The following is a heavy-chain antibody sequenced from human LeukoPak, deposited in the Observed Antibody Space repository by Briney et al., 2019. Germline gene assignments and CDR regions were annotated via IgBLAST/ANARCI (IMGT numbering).Heavy chain of an antibody. J-gene: IGHJ6*03. Sequence: SETLSLTCAVYGGSFSGYYWSWIRQPPGKGLEWIGEINHSGSTNYNPSLKSRVTISVDTSKNQFSLKLSSVTAADTAVYYCAKDHIAVAGTIANYYMDVWGKGTTVTVSS. V-gene: IGHV4-34*01. CDR2: INHSGST. D-gene: IGHD6-19*01. CDR3: AKDHIAVAGTIANYYMDV. CDR1: GGSFSGYY.